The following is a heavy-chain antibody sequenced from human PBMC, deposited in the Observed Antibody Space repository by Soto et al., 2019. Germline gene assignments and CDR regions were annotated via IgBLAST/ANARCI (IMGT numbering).Heavy chain of an antibody. Sequence: EVQLLESGGGLVQPGGSLRLSCAASGFTFSSYAMSWVRQAPGKGLEWVSAISGSGGSTYYADSVKGRFTISRDNSKNALYLQMNSLRAEDTAVYYCAKDPEVVVIEYYFDYWGQGTLVTVSS. D-gene: IGHD3-22*01. V-gene: IGHV3-23*01. CDR3: AKDPEVVVIEYYFDY. CDR1: GFTFSSYA. J-gene: IGHJ4*02. CDR2: ISGSGGST.